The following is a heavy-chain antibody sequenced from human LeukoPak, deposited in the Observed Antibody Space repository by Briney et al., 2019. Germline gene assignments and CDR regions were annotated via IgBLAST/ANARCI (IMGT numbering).Heavy chain of an antibody. V-gene: IGHV4-39*07. CDR1: GGSISDSKYY. CDR3: ARDASYKGGSYGMDV. J-gene: IGHJ6*02. D-gene: IGHD6-25*01. CDR2: IYYTGGT. Sequence: SSETLSLTCTVSGGSISDSKYYWGWIRQPPGKGLEWIGTIYYTGGTYYSPSLKSRVTISVDTSKNQFSLKLSSGTAADTAVYYCARDASYKGGSYGMDVWGQGTTVTVSS.